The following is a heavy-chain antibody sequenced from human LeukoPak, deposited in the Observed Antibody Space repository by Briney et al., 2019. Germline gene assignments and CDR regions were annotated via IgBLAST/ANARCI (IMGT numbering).Heavy chain of an antibody. D-gene: IGHD2-15*01. CDR2: IKEDGSQI. Sequence: GGSLRLSCVGSGFTLSKYWMNWVRQAPGKGLEWVANIKEDGSQIYYVDSVRGRFTISRDNAKNSVYLQMNSLRAEDTAVYYCAGSGGWLFDYWGQGSLVAVSS. CDR3: AGSGGWLFDY. CDR1: GFTLSKYW. V-gene: IGHV3-7*01. J-gene: IGHJ4*02.